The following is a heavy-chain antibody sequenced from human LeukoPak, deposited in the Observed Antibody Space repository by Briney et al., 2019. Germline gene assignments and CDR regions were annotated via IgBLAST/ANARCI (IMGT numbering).Heavy chain of an antibody. CDR2: MNPNSGNT. D-gene: IGHD5-18*01. J-gene: IGHJ4*02. CDR3: ARSDSYGLGPEY. Sequence: ASVKVSCKASGYTFTSYDIHWVRHPPGQGLEWMGWMNPNSGNTVYAEKFQGRVTMTRNTSISTAYMDRSSLRSEDTAVYYCARSDSYGLGPEYWGQGTLVTVST. CDR1: GYTFTSYD. V-gene: IGHV1-8*01.